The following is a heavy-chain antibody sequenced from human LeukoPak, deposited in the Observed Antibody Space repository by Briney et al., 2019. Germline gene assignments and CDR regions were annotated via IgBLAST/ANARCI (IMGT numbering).Heavy chain of an antibody. J-gene: IGHJ6*04. CDR3: ASGGVVVVVAATPDLQYYYYYGMDV. D-gene: IGHD2-15*01. Sequence: ASVKVSCKASGGTFSSYAISWVRQAPGQGLEWMGGITPIFGTANYAQKFQGRVTITADESTSTAYMELSSLRSEDTAVYYCASGGVVVVVAATPDLQYYYYYGMDVWGKGTTVTVSS. CDR2: ITPIFGTA. CDR1: GGTFSSYA. V-gene: IGHV1-69*13.